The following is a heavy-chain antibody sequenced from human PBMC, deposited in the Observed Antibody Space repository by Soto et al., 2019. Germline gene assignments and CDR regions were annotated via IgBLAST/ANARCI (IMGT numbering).Heavy chain of an antibody. Sequence: GGSLRLSCAASGFSFGGYAVTWFRQAPGKGLEWVSAISGGGGSTYYADSVKGRFTISRDNSKNTVYLQMNSLRAGDTALYYCAKTESFNGYYNAFDYWGQGARVTVSS. CDR1: GFSFGGYA. CDR3: AKTESFNGYYNAFDY. J-gene: IGHJ4*02. D-gene: IGHD3-9*01. V-gene: IGHV3-23*01. CDR2: ISGGGGST.